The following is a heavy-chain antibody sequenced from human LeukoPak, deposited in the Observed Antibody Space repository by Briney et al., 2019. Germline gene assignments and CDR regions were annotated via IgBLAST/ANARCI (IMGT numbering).Heavy chain of an antibody. Sequence: SGGSLRLSCAGSGFTFSDYYMSWICQAPGQGLEWVAHISSTGGTTVYADSVKGRFTISRNNAKNSVYLQMNSLRAEDAAVYYCARIYYYGSGTGEYWGQGTLITVSS. J-gene: IGHJ4*02. CDR3: ARIYYYGSGTGEY. CDR1: GFTFSDYY. CDR2: ISSTGGTT. V-gene: IGHV3-11*04. D-gene: IGHD3-10*01.